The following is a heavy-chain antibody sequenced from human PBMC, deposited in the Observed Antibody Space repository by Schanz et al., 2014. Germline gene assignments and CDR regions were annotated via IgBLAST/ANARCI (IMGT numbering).Heavy chain of an antibody. CDR3: AKVAPAATYRDS. CDR2: ISDSGDST. CDR1: GFTFSDHY. J-gene: IGHJ4*02. V-gene: IGHV3-11*01. Sequence: VQLVESGGGMVQPGGSLRLSCAASGFTFSDHYMDWVRQAPGKGLEWVSDISDSGDSTHYADSVKGRFTISRDNAKNSLFLQMNSLSAEDTAVYYCAKVAPAATYRDSWGLGTLVTVSS. D-gene: IGHD2-2*01.